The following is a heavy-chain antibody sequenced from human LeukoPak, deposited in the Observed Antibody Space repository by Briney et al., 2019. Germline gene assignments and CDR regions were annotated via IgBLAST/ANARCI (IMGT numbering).Heavy chain of an antibody. CDR3: ARAKRATIGLPGFDY. V-gene: IGHV4-4*02. CDR2: ISHSGST. CDR1: GGSISSRNW. Sequence: PSETLSLTCAVSGGSISSRNWWTWVRQSPGKGLEWIGEISHSGSTNYNPSLKSRVTISVDTSENQFSLKLSSVTAADTAVYYCARAKRATIGLPGFDYWGQGTLVTVSS. J-gene: IGHJ4*02. D-gene: IGHD5-24*01.